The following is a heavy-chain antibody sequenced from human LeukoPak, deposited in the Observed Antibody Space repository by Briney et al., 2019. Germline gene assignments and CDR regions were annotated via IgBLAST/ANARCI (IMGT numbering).Heavy chain of an antibody. CDR3: AIGYSSSGYRRIDFDC. Sequence: ASVKVSCKASGYTFTGYYMHWVRQAPGQGLEWMGWINPNSGGTNYAQKFQGRVTMTRDTSISTAYMELSRLRSDDTAVYYCAIGYSSSGYRRIDFDCWGQRTLVTVSS. V-gene: IGHV1-2*02. CDR1: GYTFTGYY. J-gene: IGHJ4*02. D-gene: IGHD6-13*01. CDR2: INPNSGGT.